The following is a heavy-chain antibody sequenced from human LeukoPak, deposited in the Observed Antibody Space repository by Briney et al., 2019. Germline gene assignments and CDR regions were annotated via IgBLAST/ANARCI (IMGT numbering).Heavy chain of an antibody. V-gene: IGHV3-7*04. Sequence: PGGSLRLSCAASGFTFSSYWMSWVRQAPGKGLEWVANIKHDGSEQYYVDSVKGRFTISRDNAKNSLYLQMNSLRAEDTAVYYCARVSRVVAYLSSFDYWGQGTLVTVSS. J-gene: IGHJ4*02. CDR1: GFTFSSYW. CDR3: ARVSRVVAYLSSFDY. D-gene: IGHD2-15*01. CDR2: IKHDGSEQ.